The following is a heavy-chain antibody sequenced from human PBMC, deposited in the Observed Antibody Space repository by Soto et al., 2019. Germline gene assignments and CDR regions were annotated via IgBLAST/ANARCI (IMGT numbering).Heavy chain of an antibody. CDR1: GFTFSSYG. V-gene: IGHV3-30*18. CDR2: ISYDGSNK. Sequence: PGGSLRLSCAASGFTFSSYGMHWVRQAPGKGLEWVAVISYDGSNKYYADSVKGRFTISRDNSKNTLYLQMNSLRAEDTAGYYCAKWERSGSHHPTDYWGQGTLVTVSS. J-gene: IGHJ4*02. CDR3: AKWERSGSHHPTDY. D-gene: IGHD1-26*01.